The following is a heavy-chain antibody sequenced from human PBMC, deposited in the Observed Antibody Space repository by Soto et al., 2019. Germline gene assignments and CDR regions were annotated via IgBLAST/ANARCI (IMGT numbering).Heavy chain of an antibody. D-gene: IGHD3-10*01. J-gene: IGHJ4*02. V-gene: IGHV1-69*02. CDR3: ARGGPVGEYIIPELVY. CDR2: IIPILGIA. Sequence: GASVKVSCKASGGTFSSYTISWVRQAPGQGLEWMGRIIPILGIANYAQKFQGRVTITADKSTSTAYMELSSLRSEDTAVYYCARGGPVGEYIIPELVYWGQGTLVTVSS. CDR1: GGTFSSYT.